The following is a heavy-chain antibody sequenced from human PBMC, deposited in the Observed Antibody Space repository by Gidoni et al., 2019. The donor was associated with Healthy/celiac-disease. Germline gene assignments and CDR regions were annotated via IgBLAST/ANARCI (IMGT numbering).Heavy chain of an antibody. CDR3: AKPSERYSGSKGAFHFDY. V-gene: IGHV3-23*01. CDR2: ISGSGGST. D-gene: IGHD1-26*01. J-gene: IGHJ4*02. Sequence: EVQLLESGGGLVQPGGSLRLSCSASGFTFSSSAMSGVRQAPGKGLEWVSAISGSGGSTYYADSVKGRFTISRDNSKNTLYLQMNSLRAEDTAVYYCAKPSERYSGSKGAFHFDYWGQGTLVTVSS. CDR1: GFTFSSSA.